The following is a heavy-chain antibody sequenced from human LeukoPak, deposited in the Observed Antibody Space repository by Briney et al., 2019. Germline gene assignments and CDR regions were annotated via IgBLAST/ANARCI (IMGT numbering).Heavy chain of an antibody. CDR1: GFTFSSYA. CDR3: AKHPAAGILDYYYYMDV. Sequence: GGSLRLSCAASGFTFSSYAMSWVRQAPGKGLECVSAISGSGGSTYYADSVKGRFTISRDNSKNTLYLQMNSLRAEDTAVYYCAKHPAAGILDYYYYMDVWGKGTTVTVSS. J-gene: IGHJ6*03. D-gene: IGHD6-13*01. CDR2: ISGSGGST. V-gene: IGHV3-23*01.